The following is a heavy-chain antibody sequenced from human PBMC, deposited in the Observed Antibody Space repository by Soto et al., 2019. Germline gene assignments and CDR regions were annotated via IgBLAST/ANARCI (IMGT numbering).Heavy chain of an antibody. CDR1: GFTFSSYA. D-gene: IGHD3-22*01. J-gene: IGHJ4*02. CDR3: AKDPNYYDSSDTDY. Sequence: PGGSLRLSCAASGFTFSSYAMSWVRQAPGKGLEWVSAISGSGGSTYYADSVKGRFTISRDNSKNTLYLQMNSLRAEDTAVYYCAKDPNYYDSSDTDYWGQGTLVTVSS. CDR2: ISGSGGST. V-gene: IGHV3-23*01.